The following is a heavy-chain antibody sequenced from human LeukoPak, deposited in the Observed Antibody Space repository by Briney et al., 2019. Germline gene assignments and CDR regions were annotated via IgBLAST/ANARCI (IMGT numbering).Heavy chain of an antibody. CDR1: GFTFNNYA. Sequence: GGSLRLSCAASGFTFNNYAMSWVRQAPGKGLEWVGRIKSKTDGGTTDYAAPVKGRFTISRDDSKNTLYLQMNSLKTEDTAVYYCTTVGTLYYYYGMDVWGQGTTVTVSS. CDR2: IKSKTDGGTT. CDR3: TTVGTLYYYYGMDV. D-gene: IGHD6-13*01. V-gene: IGHV3-15*01. J-gene: IGHJ6*02.